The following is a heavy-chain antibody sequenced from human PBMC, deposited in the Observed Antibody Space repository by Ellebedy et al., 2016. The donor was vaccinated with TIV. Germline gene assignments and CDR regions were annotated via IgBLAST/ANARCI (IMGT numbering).Heavy chain of an antibody. V-gene: IGHV4-4*07. Sequence: SETLSLXCTVSAVSIINSHRAWIRQPAGMGLEWIGRIYSDGNTNYNVSLRSRVTMSVDTSKNQFSLRLSSVTAADAAVYYCATSRDGYKIDYWGQGTLVTVSS. D-gene: IGHD5-24*01. CDR1: AVSIINSH. J-gene: IGHJ4*02. CDR2: IYSDGNT. CDR3: ATSRDGYKIDY.